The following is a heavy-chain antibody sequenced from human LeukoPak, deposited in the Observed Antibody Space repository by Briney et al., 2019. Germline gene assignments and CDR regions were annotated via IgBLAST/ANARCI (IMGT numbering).Heavy chain of an antibody. J-gene: IGHJ4*02. CDR2: IRHDGSIK. V-gene: IGHV3-30*02. CDR3: AKDVNVGGDYFDY. CDR1: GFTFRNYG. D-gene: IGHD3-10*01. Sequence: GGPLRLSCAASGFTFRNYGMHWVRLAPGKGLEWVAFIRHDGSIKYYVDSVKGRFTVSRDNSKNTLYLQMNSLRAEDTAVYYCAKDVNVGGDYFDYWGQGTLVTVSS.